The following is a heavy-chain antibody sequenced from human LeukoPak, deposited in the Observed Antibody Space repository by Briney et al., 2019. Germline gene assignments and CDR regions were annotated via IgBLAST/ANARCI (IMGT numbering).Heavy chain of an antibody. J-gene: IGHJ4*02. V-gene: IGHV3-30-3*01. CDR1: GFTFSSYA. CDR2: ISYDGSNK. D-gene: IGHD3-22*01. Sequence: GGSLGLSCAASGFTFSSYAMHWVRQAPGKGLEWVAVISYDGSNKYYADSVKGRFTISRDNSKNTLYLQMNSLRAEDTAVYYCARDSDYYDSSAPPAHWGQGTLVTVSS. CDR3: ARDSDYYDSSAPPAH.